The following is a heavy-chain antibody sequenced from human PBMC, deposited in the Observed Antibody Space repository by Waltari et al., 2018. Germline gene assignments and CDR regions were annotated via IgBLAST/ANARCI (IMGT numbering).Heavy chain of an antibody. Sequence: EVQLLESGGVLVQPAGSLRLSCSASGFSISSYAMSCVRPTPGMGLERVSGLSGSGGSTYYADAVKGRFTISRDNSKNTLYLQMNSLRAEDTAVYYGAKGESLDLDDYDSSGPAFDIWGQGTMVTVSS. CDR3: AKGESLDLDDYDSSGPAFDI. J-gene: IGHJ3*02. CDR2: LSGSGGST. V-gene: IGHV3-23*01. CDR1: GFSISSYA. D-gene: IGHD3-22*01.